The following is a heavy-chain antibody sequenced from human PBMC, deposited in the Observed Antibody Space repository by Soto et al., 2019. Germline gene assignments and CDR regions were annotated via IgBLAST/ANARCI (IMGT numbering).Heavy chain of an antibody. V-gene: IGHV1-69*13. CDR1: GGTFSSYA. J-gene: IGHJ3*02. D-gene: IGHD6-19*01. CDR3: ARGYSSGWYAFDI. CDR2: IIPIFGTA. Sequence: ASVKVSCKASGGTFSSYAISWVRQAPGQGLEWMGGIIPIFGTANYAQKFQGRVTITADESTSTAYMELSSLRSEDTAVYYCARGYSSGWYAFDIWGQGTMVTVSS.